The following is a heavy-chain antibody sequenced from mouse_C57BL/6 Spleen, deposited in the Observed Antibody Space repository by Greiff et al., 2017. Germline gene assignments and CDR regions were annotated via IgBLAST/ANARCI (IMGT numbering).Heavy chain of an antibody. V-gene: IGHV1-54*01. CDR2: INPGSGGT. CDR1: GYAFTNYL. Sequence: QVQLQQSGAELVRPGTSVKVSCKASGYAFTNYLIEWVKQRPGQGLEWIGVINPGSGGTNYNEKFKGEGTLTADKSSSTAYMQLSSLTSEDSAVYFCAIFLMGYAMDCWGQGTSVTVSS. CDR3: AIFLMGYAMDC. D-gene: IGHD2-3*01. J-gene: IGHJ4*01.